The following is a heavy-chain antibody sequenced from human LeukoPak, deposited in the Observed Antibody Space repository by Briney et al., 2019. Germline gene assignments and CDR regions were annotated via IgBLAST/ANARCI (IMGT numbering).Heavy chain of an antibody. J-gene: IGHJ4*02. Sequence: GGSLRLSCSASGFTFGSYAMHWVRQAPGKGLEYVSAISSNGGSTYYADSVKGRFTISRDNSKNTLYLQMSGLRAADTAVYYCVKGYCSSTNCYGDYWGQGTLVTVSS. CDR1: GFTFGSYA. D-gene: IGHD2-2*01. V-gene: IGHV3-64D*08. CDR3: VKGYCSSTNCYGDY. CDR2: ISSNGGST.